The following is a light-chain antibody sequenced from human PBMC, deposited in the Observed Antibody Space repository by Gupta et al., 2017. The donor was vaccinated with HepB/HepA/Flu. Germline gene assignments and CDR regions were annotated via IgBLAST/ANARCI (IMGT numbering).Light chain of an antibody. CDR2: WAS. CDR3: QQYYGTPLT. CDR1: QSVIYSSNQKNY. Sequence: IVMTQSPDSLALSLGERATIYCKSSQSVIYSSNQKNYLAWYQQKAGQPPKLLVYWASTRESGVPDRFSGSGSGTDFTLTISSLQAEDVAVYFCQQYYGTPLTFGGGTKVEI. V-gene: IGKV4-1*01. J-gene: IGKJ4*01.